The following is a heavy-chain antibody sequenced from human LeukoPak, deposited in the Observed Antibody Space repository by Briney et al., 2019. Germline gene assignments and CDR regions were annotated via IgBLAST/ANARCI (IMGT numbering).Heavy chain of an antibody. CDR2: IYYSGST. Sequence: SQTLSLTCTVSGGSISSGDYYWSWIRQPPGKGLEWIGYIYYSGSTYYNPSLKSRVTISVDTSKNQFSLKLSSVTAADTAVYYCASETSSGWPQSVHYWGQGTLVTVSS. CDR3: ASETSSGWPQSVHY. CDR1: GGSISSGDYY. J-gene: IGHJ4*02. D-gene: IGHD6-19*01. V-gene: IGHV4-30-4*08.